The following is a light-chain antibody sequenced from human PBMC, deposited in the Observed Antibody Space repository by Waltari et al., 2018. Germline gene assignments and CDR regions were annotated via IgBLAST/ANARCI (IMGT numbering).Light chain of an antibody. J-gene: IGKJ2*01. V-gene: IGKV3-20*01. CDR3: QQYDTSPGT. Sequence: EIVLTQSPSTLSLSAGDTATLSCRASQSLSVAYLAWYQHRSGQAPRLLIYGAYYRATGIPDRFSGSGSGTDFTLTITRLETDDFAVYYCQQYDTSPGTFGQGTNLEI. CDR1: QSLSVAY. CDR2: GAY.